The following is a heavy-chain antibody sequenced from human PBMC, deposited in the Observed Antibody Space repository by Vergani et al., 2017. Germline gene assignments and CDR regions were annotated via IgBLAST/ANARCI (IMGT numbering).Heavy chain of an antibody. Sequence: QLQLQESGPGLVKPSETLSLTCTVSGGSISSSSYYWGWIRQPPGKGLEWIGSIYYSGSTYYNPSLKSRVTISVDTSKNQFSLKLSSVTAADTAVYYCARKDPYYDLWSGYYNNWFDPWGQGTLVTVSS. V-gene: IGHV4-39*01. CDR2: IYYSGST. CDR3: ARKDPYYDLWSGYYNNWFDP. CDR1: GGSISSSSYY. J-gene: IGHJ5*02. D-gene: IGHD3-3*01.